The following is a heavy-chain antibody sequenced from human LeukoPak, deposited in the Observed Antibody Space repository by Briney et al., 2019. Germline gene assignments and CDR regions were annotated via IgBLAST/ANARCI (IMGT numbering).Heavy chain of an antibody. J-gene: IGHJ4*02. D-gene: IGHD3-22*01. CDR2: IYYSGST. CDR3: ARDRYYYDSSGYQAPN. CDR1: GGSISSYY. V-gene: IGHV4-59*12. Sequence: PSETLSLTCTVSGGSISSYYWSWIRQPPGKGLEWIGYIYYSGSTNYNPSLKSRVTISVDTSKNQFSLKLSSVTAADTAVYYCARDRYYYDSSGYQAPNWGQGTLVTVSS.